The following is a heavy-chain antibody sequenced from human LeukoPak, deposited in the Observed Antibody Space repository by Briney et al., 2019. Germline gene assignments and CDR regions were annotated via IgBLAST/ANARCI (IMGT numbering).Heavy chain of an antibody. J-gene: IGHJ4*02. D-gene: IGHD5-24*01. CDR3: AKEGRSLQTY. Sequence: GGSLRLSCAASGFTFRNCAMHWVRQAPGKGLEWVSVIYSGGSTYYADSVKGRFTISRDNSKNTLNLQMNSLRAEDTAVYYCAKEGRSLQTYWGQGTLVTVSS. V-gene: IGHV3-NL1*01. CDR1: GFTFRNCA. CDR2: IYSGGST.